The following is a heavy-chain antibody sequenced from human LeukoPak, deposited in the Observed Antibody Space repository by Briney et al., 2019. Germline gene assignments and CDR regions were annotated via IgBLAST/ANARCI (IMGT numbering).Heavy chain of an antibody. J-gene: IGHJ4*02. CDR1: GGTFSSYT. D-gene: IGHD2/OR15-2a*01. CDR3: ARDPRTTRDWED. CDR2: IIPILGIA. V-gene: IGHV1-69*02. Sequence: SVKVSCKASGGTFSSYTISWVRQAPGQGLEWMGRIIPILGIANYVQKFQGRVTITADKSTSTAYMELSSLRSEDTAVYYCARDPRTTRDWEDWGQGTLVTVSS.